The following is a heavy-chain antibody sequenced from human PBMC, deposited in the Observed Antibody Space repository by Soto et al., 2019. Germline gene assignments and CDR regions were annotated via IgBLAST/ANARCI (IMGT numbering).Heavy chain of an antibody. CDR3: ARFLLWFGELRQDFDY. D-gene: IGHD3-10*01. Sequence: GGSLRLSCAASGFTFSSYAMHWVRQAPGKGLEWVAVISYDGSNKYYADSVKGRFTISRDNSKNTLYLQMNSLRAEDTAVYYCARFLLWFGELRQDFDYWGQGTLVTVSS. CDR2: ISYDGSNK. CDR1: GFTFSSYA. V-gene: IGHV3-30-3*01. J-gene: IGHJ4*02.